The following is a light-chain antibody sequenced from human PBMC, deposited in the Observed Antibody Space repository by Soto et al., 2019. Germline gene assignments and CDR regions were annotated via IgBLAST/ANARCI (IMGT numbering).Light chain of an antibody. Sequence: DIQMTQSPSSLSASVGDRVTITCRASQGISNYLAWYQQKPGKVPKLLISAASTWQSGVPSRFSGSGSGTDFTLTISSLQPEDVATYYCQKYNSALPTFGPGTKVDIK. CDR3: QKYNSALPT. V-gene: IGKV1-27*01. CDR2: AAS. J-gene: IGKJ3*01. CDR1: QGISNY.